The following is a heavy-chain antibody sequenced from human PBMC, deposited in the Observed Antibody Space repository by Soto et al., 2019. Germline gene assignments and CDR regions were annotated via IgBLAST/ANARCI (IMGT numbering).Heavy chain of an antibody. CDR2: INWNSGSI. CDR1: GFTFDDYA. J-gene: IGHJ1*01. CDR3: IKDKIINGYSGHLRH. V-gene: IGHV3-9*01. Sequence: EVQLVESGGGLVQPGRSLRLSCAASGFTFDDYAMHWVRQVPGKGLEWVSGINWNSGSIGYGDSVKGRVAISRYKATYSLQLQINSLSAEDTAFYYCIKDKIINGYSGHLRHWGQGTLVTVSS. D-gene: IGHD1-26*01.